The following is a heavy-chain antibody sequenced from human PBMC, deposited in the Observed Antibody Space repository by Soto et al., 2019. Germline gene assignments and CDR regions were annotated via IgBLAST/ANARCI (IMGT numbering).Heavy chain of an antibody. CDR2: INHSGST. CDR1: GDSISRSYW. D-gene: IGHD6-19*01. J-gene: IGHJ4*02. V-gene: IGHV4-4*02. Sequence: SETLSLTCAVSGDSISRSYWWSWVRQFPGKGLEWIGEINHSGSTNYNPSLKSRVTISVDTSKNQFSLKLSSVTAADTAVYYCASYSGGWYVVEDYWGQGTLVTVSS. CDR3: ASYSGGWYVVEDY.